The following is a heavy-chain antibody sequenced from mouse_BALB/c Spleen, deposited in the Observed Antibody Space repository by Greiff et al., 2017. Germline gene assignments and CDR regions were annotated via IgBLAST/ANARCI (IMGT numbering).Heavy chain of an antibody. Sequence: EVKLVESGGGLVKPGGSLKLSCAASGFTFSSYAMSWVRQTPEKRLEWVASISSGGSTYYPDSVKGRFTISRDNAKNTLYLQMSSLKSEDTAMYYCARHLVGDWFAYWGQGTLVTVSA. D-gene: IGHD1-1*02. CDR1: GFTFSSYA. CDR3: ARHLVGDWFAY. V-gene: IGHV5-6*03. J-gene: IGHJ3*01. CDR2: ISSGGST.